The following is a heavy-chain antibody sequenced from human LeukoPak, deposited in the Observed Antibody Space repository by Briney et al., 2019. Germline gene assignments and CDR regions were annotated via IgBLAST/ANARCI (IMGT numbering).Heavy chain of an antibody. CDR3: ARIWALQLWLFGMDV. V-gene: IGHV3-7*03. CDR2: IKQDGSEK. CDR1: GFTFSSYA. D-gene: IGHD5-18*01. J-gene: IGHJ6*04. Sequence: GGSLRLSCAASGFTFSSYAMHWVRQAPGKGLEWVANIKQDGSEKYYVDSVKGRFTISRDNAKNSLYLQMNSLRAEDTAVYYCARIWALQLWLFGMDVWGKGTTVTVSS.